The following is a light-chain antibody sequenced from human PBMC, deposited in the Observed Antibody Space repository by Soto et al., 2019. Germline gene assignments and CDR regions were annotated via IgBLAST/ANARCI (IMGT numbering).Light chain of an antibody. Sequence: QSALTQPASVSGSPGQSITISCTGTSSAIGGFTFVSWYQQHPGKVPKLMIFDVNRRPSGVSDLFSGSKYGNTASLTISGRQAEDEGDYYCSSYTSSSTHVFGSGTKLTVL. CDR3: SSYTSSSTHV. V-gene: IGLV2-14*03. CDR2: DVN. J-gene: IGLJ1*01. CDR1: SSAIGGFTF.